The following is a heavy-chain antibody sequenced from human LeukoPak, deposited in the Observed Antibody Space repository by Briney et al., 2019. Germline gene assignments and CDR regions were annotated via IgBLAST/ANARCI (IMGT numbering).Heavy chain of an antibody. V-gene: IGHV3-48*03. CDR3: ARKGSSWYYFDY. Sequence: PGGSLRLSCAASGFTFSSYEMNWVRQAPGKGLEWVSYISGSGSTKYYADSVKGRFTISRDNAKNSLYLQMNSLRAEDTAVYYCARKGSSWYYFDYWGQGTLVTVSS. CDR2: ISGSGSTK. CDR1: GFTFSSYE. J-gene: IGHJ4*02. D-gene: IGHD6-13*01.